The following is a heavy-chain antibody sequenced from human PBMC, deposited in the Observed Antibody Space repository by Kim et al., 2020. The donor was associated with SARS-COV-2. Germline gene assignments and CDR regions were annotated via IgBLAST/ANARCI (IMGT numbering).Heavy chain of an antibody. J-gene: IGHJ4*02. D-gene: IGHD1-20*01. CDR3: AKDFRRDNWNHGGAVDY. Sequence: VKGRFTISRDNSKNTLYLQMNSLRAEDTAVYYCAKDFRRDNWNHGGAVDYWGQGTLVTVSS. V-gene: IGHV3-23*01.